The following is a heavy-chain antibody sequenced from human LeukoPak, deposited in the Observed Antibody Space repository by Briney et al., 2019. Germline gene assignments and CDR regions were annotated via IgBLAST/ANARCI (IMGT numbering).Heavy chain of an antibody. CDR1: GYIFKDFY. Sequence: ASVTVSCKTSGYIFKDFYIHWARQAPGHGLEWMGWINPNSGDTNSAQRFQGRVTMTRDTSTGTAYMDLSSLTSDDTAVYFCAKDSSGGYNSHWGQGTLVTVSS. D-gene: IGHD5-24*01. CDR3: AKDSSGGYNSH. J-gene: IGHJ4*02. V-gene: IGHV1-2*02. CDR2: INPNSGDT.